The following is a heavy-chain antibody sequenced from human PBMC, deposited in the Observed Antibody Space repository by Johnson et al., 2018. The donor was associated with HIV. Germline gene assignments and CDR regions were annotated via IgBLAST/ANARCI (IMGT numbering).Heavy chain of an antibody. Sequence: VQLVESGGGLVQPGGSLRHSCAASGFTFSSSAMHRVHQAPGNGLEWVSVISTSGDTVLYTDSVKGRFTISRDNSKNSLYLQMNSLRAEDTALYYCAKDLSWKGCCDAFDIWGQGTMVTVSS. CDR3: AKDLSWKGCCDAFDI. D-gene: IGHD6-13*01. V-gene: IGHV3-62*03. CDR2: ISTSGDTV. CDR1: GFTFSSSA. J-gene: IGHJ3*02.